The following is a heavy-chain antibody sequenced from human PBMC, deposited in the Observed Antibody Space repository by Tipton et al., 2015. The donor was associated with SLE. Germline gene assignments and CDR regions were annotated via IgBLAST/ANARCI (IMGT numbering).Heavy chain of an antibody. CDR3: ARDRPYSSSGVYGMDV. V-gene: IGHV4-4*02. CDR2: IYHSGST. D-gene: IGHD6-13*01. CDR1: GGSISSSNW. J-gene: IGHJ6*02. Sequence: TLSLTCAVSGGSISSSNWWSWVRQPPGKGLEWIGEIYHSGSTNYNPSLKSRVTISVDKSKNQFSLKLSSVTAADTAVYYCARDRPYSSSGVYGMDVWGQGTTVTVSS.